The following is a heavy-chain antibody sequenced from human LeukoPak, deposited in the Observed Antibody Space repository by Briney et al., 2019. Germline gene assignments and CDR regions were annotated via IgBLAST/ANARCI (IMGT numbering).Heavy chain of an antibody. CDR2: ISGSGGST. D-gene: IGHD6-19*01. V-gene: IGHV3-23*01. J-gene: IGHJ4*02. CDR3: AKDIAVAGGFDY. Sequence: GGSLRLSCAASGFTFSSYSMNWVRQAPGKGLEWVSAISGSGGSTYYADSVKGRFTISRDNSKNTLYLQMNSLRAEDTAVYYCAKDIAVAGGFDYWGQGTLVTVSS. CDR1: GFTFSSYS.